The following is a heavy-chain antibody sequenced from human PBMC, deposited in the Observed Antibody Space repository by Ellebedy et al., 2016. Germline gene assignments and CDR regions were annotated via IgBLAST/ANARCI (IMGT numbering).Heavy chain of an antibody. CDR2: ISSSSAYK. J-gene: IGHJ4*02. Sequence: GESLKISCAASGFIVSSNYMSWVRQAPGKGLEWVSSISSSSAYKYYADSVKGRFTISRGNAQKSLYLQMNSLRAEDTAVYYCAKDLIYGDYADYWGQGTLVTVSS. CDR3: AKDLIYGDYADY. V-gene: IGHV3-21*04. CDR1: GFIVSSNY. D-gene: IGHD4-17*01.